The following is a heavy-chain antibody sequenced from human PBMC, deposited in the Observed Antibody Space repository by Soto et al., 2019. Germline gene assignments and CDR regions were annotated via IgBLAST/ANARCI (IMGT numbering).Heavy chain of an antibody. J-gene: IGHJ6*02. D-gene: IGHD6-6*01. CDR2: IYYSGST. Sequence: KPSETLSLTCTVSGGSISSGGYYWSWIRQHPGKGLEWIGYIYYSGSTYYNPSLKSRVTISVDTSKNQFSLKLSSVTAADTAVYYCARDIAGFEDSSSSPYYYYGMDVWGQGTTVTVSS. CDR1: GGSISSGGYY. CDR3: ARDIAGFEDSSSSPYYYYGMDV. V-gene: IGHV4-31*03.